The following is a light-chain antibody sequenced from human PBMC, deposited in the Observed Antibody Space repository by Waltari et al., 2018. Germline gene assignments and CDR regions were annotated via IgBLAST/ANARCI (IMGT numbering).Light chain of an antibody. J-gene: IGKJ4*01. CDR3: QQCYNSPLT. CDR1: QSVLYSSTNRNC. V-gene: IGKV4-1*01. Sequence: DIVMTQSPDSLALSLGETATLNCKSSQSVLYSSTNRNCLAWYQQKPGQPPKLLIYWASTRESGVPDRFIGSESGTDFTLTISSLQAEDVAVYYCQQCYNSPLTFGGGTKVAIK. CDR2: WAS.